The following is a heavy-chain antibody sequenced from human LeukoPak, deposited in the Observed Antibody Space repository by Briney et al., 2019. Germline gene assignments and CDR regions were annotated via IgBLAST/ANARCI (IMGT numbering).Heavy chain of an antibody. CDR3: ARRPAKVFGVVIAWFDP. D-gene: IGHD3-3*01. Sequence: SETLSLTCTVSGGSISSGDYYWSWIRQPPGKGLEWIGYIYYSGSTYYNPSLKSRVTISVDTSKNQFSLKLSSVTAADTAVYYCARRPAKVFGVVIAWFDPWGQGTLVTVSS. CDR1: GGSISSGDYY. CDR2: IYYSGST. V-gene: IGHV4-30-4*08. J-gene: IGHJ5*02.